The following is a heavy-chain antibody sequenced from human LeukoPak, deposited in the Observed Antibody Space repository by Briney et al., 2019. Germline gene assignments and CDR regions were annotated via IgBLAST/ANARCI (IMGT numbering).Heavy chain of an antibody. CDR2: TRNKANSYTT. CDR3: ARELLRDDAFDM. D-gene: IGHD1-26*01. J-gene: IGHJ3*02. Sequence: GGSLRLSCAASGFTFSDHYMDWVRQAPGKGLEWVGRTRNKANSYTTEYAASVKGRFTISRDDSKNSLYLQMNSLKTEDTAVYYCARELLRDDAFDMWGEGRMVSVSS. V-gene: IGHV3-72*01. CDR1: GFTFSDHY.